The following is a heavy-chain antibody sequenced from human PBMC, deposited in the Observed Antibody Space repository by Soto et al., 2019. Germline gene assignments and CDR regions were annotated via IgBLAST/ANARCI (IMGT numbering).Heavy chain of an antibody. D-gene: IGHD3-22*01. J-gene: IGHJ6*02. Sequence: QVQLVQSGAEEKKPGASVKVSCKASGYTFTSYAMHWVRQAPGQRLEWMGWINAGNGNTKYSQKFQGRVTITRDTSASPAYMELSSLRSEDTAVYYCARDNRRLVLGDSSVFGMDVWGQGTTVTVSS. CDR2: INAGNGNT. CDR3: ARDNRRLVLGDSSVFGMDV. CDR1: GYTFTSYA. V-gene: IGHV1-3*05.